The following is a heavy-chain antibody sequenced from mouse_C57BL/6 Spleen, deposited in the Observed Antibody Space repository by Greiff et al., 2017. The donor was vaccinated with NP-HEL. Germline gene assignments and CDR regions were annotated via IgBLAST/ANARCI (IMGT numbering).Heavy chain of an antibody. V-gene: IGHV1-50*01. CDR3: ARPYYGSSYFDY. CDR2: IDPSDSYT. Sequence: QVQLQQPGAELVKPGASVKLSCKASGYTFTSYWMQWVKQRPGQGLEWIGEIDPSDSYTNSNQKFKGKATLTVDASSSTAYMQLSSLTSEDSAVYYCARPYYGSSYFDYWGQGTTLTVSS. J-gene: IGHJ2*01. CDR1: GYTFTSYW. D-gene: IGHD1-1*01.